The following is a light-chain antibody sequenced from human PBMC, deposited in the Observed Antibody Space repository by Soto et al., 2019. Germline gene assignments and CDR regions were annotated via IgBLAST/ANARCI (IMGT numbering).Light chain of an antibody. CDR2: DVS. J-gene: IGLJ1*01. CDR3: SSYTTSSNYV. CDR1: SSDVGGYNY. Sequence: QSALTQPASVSGSPGQSITISCTGTSSDVGGYNYVSWYQQLPGKAPKLMIYDVSIRPSGVSNRFSGSKSGNTASLTISGLQAEDEADYYCSSYTTSSNYVFGTGTKLTVL. V-gene: IGLV2-14*03.